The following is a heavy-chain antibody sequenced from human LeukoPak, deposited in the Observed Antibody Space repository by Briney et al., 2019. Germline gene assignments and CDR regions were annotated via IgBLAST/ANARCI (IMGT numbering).Heavy chain of an antibody. CDR1: GGSISSYY. V-gene: IGHV4-4*07. Sequence: TSETLSLTCTVSGGSISSYYWSWVRQTAGKGLKWIGRIYISGTTNYNPSLKSRVTMSLDTSKNQLSLRLTSVTAADTAVYYCARDEARTGYIHYWGQGTLITVSS. D-gene: IGHD3-9*01. CDR3: ARDEARTGYIHY. CDR2: IYISGTT. J-gene: IGHJ4*02.